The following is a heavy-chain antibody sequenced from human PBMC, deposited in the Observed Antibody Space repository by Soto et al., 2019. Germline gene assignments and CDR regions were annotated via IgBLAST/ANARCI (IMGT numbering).Heavy chain of an antibody. CDR3: AREGASGFGMDV. D-gene: IGHD1-26*01. Sequence: PSETLSLTCNVSGGSIRSYYWSWIRQPAGKALELIGRIYTSGTTNYNPSLKSRATILIDTSKNQFSLTLSSVTAADTAVYECAREGASGFGMDVWGQGTPVTVSS. CDR1: GGSIRSYY. V-gene: IGHV4-4*07. CDR2: IYTSGTT. J-gene: IGHJ6*02.